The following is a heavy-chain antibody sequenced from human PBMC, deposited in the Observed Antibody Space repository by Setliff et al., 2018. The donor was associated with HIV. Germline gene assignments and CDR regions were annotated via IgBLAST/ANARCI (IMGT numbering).Heavy chain of an antibody. CDR1: GFTFSGYS. V-gene: IGHV3-23*01. D-gene: IGHD6-19*01. CDR3: AKGEYSSGWDLRFFDY. J-gene: IGHJ4*02. CDR2: ISGSGGST. Sequence: GGSLRLSCAASGFTFSGYSMNWVRQAPGKGLEWVSAISGSGGSTYYADSVKGRFTISRDNSKNTLYLQMNSLRAEDTAVYYCAKGEYSSGWDLRFFDYWGQGTLVTVSS.